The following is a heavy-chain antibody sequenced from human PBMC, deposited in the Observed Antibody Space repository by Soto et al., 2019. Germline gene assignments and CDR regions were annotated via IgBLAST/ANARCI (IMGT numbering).Heavy chain of an antibody. D-gene: IGHD4-4*01. CDR3: SGEGAVTTFGLYHYGMDV. CDR2: IIPILGTA. CDR1: GGTFSSYA. J-gene: IGHJ6*02. Sequence: QVQLVQSGAEVKKPGSSVKVSCKASGGTFSSYAISWVRQAPGQGLEWMGGIIPILGTAKYRQKFQGRVTITADESTSTAYMELNSLRSEDTAVYYCSGEGAVTTFGLYHYGMDVWGQGTTVTVSS. V-gene: IGHV1-69*11.